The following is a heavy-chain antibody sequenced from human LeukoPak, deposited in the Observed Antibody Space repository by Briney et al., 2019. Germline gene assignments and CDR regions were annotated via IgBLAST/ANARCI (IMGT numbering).Heavy chain of an antibody. D-gene: IGHD2-2*01. CDR3: ARSRGYCSSTSCSPYYYYYMDV. J-gene: IGHJ6*03. CDR1: GGTFSSYA. Sequence: SVKVSCKASGGTFSSYAISWVRHAPGQGLEWMGGIIPIFGTANYAQKFQGRVTITTDESTSTAYMELSSLRSEDTAVYYCARSRGYCSSTSCSPYYYYYMDVWGKGTTVTVSS. V-gene: IGHV1-69*05. CDR2: IIPIFGTA.